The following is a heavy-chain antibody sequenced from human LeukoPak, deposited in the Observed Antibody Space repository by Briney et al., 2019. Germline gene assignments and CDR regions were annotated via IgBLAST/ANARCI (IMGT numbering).Heavy chain of an antibody. CDR3: ARALIGYYFDY. Sequence: PGGSLRLSCEASGFTFSTYWMTWVRQAPGKGLEWVANISQHGSESYYVDSVKGRFIISRDNAKNTVFLQMNSLRAEDTAVYYCARALIGYYFDYWGQGTLVTVSS. D-gene: IGHD2-8*01. CDR2: ISQHGSES. CDR1: GFTFSTYW. V-gene: IGHV3-7*01. J-gene: IGHJ4*02.